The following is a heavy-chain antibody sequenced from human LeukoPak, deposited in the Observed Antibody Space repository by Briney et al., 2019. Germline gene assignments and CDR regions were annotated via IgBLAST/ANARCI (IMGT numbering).Heavy chain of an antibody. Sequence: SETLSLTCTVSGGSISSSSYYWGWIRQPPGKGLEWIGSIYYSGSTYYNPSLKSRVTISVDTSKNQFSLKLSSVTAADTAVYYWARDQIGGSGWYAHYYGMDVWGQGTTVTVSS. D-gene: IGHD6-19*01. CDR1: GGSISSSSYY. CDR3: ARDQIGGSGWYAHYYGMDV. J-gene: IGHJ6*02. V-gene: IGHV4-39*07. CDR2: IYYSGST.